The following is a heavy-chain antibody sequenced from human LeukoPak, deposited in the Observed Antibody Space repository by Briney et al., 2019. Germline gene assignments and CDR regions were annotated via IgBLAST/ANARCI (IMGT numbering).Heavy chain of an antibody. CDR1: GFTLNTYS. Sequence: GGSLRLSCAVSGFTLNTYSLNWVRRAPGKGLEWVSFMTTVKGRFTIARDNAKNSLYLLMNSLRVEDTAVYYCARVLMAYYYDSSGYKYWGQGTLVTVSS. V-gene: IGHV3-21*01. CDR3: ARVLMAYYYDSSGYKY. J-gene: IGHJ4*02. D-gene: IGHD3-22*01. CDR2: MT.